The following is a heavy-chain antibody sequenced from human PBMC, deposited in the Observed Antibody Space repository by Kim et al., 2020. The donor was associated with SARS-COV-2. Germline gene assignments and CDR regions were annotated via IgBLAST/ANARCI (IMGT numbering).Heavy chain of an antibody. V-gene: IGHV4-39*02. CDR1: GGSISSSSYY. CDR3: ARDTVTNIFDI. J-gene: IGHJ3*02. CDR2: IYYSGSS. D-gene: IGHD4-17*01. Sequence: SETLSLTCTVSGGSISSSSYYWGWIRQPPGKGLEWIGSIYYSGSSYYNPSLKSRVTISVDTSKNQFSLELSSVTAADTAVYYCARDTVTNIFDIWGQGTMGTVSS.